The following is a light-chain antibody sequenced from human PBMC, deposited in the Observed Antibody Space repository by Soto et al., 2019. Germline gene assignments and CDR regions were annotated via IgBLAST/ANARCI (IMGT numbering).Light chain of an antibody. Sequence: QSALTQPASVSGSPGQSITLSCTGTSSDLGTYNLVSWYQHHPDKAPKLIIYEATKRPSGVSTRFSGSKSGYTASLTISGLQAEDEAVYYCSSYTSSSTYVFGTGTKVTVL. CDR2: EAT. CDR1: SSDLGTYNL. CDR3: SSYTSSSTYV. J-gene: IGLJ1*01. V-gene: IGLV2-14*02.